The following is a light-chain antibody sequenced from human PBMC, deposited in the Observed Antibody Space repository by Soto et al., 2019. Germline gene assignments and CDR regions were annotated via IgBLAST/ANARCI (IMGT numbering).Light chain of an antibody. J-gene: IGKJ4*01. CDR1: QSVDSY. Sequence: EVVMTQSPATLSVSPGERATLSCRASQSVDSYLAWYQRKPGQPPRLLIYGASTRATGIPARFSSSGSGTEFTLTISSLQSEDFAVYFCQQYRHWPPLTFGGGTKVEIK. V-gene: IGKV3-15*01. CDR2: GAS. CDR3: QQYRHWPPLT.